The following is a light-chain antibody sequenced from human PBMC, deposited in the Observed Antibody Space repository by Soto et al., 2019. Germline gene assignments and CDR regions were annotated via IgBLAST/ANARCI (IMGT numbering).Light chain of an antibody. J-gene: IGKJ1*01. CDR3: QQYGSSPRT. CDR2: GAS. CDR1: QSVSSSY. Sequence: IMLTQSPGTLSLSPGERATLSCRASQSVSSSYLAWYQQKPGQAPRLLIYGASSRATGIPDRFSGSGSGTDFTLTINRLEPEDFAVYYCQQYGSSPRTFGQGTKVDIK. V-gene: IGKV3-20*01.